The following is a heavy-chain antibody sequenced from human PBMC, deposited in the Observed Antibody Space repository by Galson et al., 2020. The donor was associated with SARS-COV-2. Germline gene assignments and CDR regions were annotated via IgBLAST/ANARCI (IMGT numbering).Heavy chain of an antibody. Sequence: ASVKVSCKASGYTFTRFDINWVRQAAGQGLEWMGYLNPYSGTTGYAQRFQGRITMTSITSISTAYMELSRLTSEDTAIYYCARGGDFDYWGHGTLLTVSS. CDR1: GYTFTRFD. J-gene: IGHJ4*01. CDR2: LNPYSGTT. CDR3: ARGGDFDY. V-gene: IGHV1-8*01.